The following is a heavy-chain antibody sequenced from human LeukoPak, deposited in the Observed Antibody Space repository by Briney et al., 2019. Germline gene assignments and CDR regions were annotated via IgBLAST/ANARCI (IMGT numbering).Heavy chain of an antibody. J-gene: IGHJ6*02. CDR2: ISGSGGST. CDR1: GFTFSSYA. Sequence: GGSLRLSCAASGFTFSSYAMSWVRQAPGKGLEWVSAISGSGGSTYYADSVKGRFTISRDNSKNTLYLQMNSLRAEDTVVYYCAKDRTSKTARDGMDVWGQGTTVTVSS. D-gene: IGHD1-14*01. V-gene: IGHV3-23*01. CDR3: AKDRTSKTARDGMDV.